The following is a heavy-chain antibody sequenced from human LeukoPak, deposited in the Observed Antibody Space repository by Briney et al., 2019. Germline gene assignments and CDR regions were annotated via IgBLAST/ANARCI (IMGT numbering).Heavy chain of an antibody. Sequence: GGSLRLSCAASGFTFSSYEMNWVRQAPGKGLEWVSFISSSGSTIYYADSVKGRFTISRDNAKNSLYLQMNSLRAEDTAVYYCARDLGQYYDTSDNWFDPWGQGTLVTVSS. CDR3: ARDLGQYYDTSDNWFDP. CDR2: ISSSGSTI. J-gene: IGHJ5*02. V-gene: IGHV3-48*03. CDR1: GFTFSSYE. D-gene: IGHD3-22*01.